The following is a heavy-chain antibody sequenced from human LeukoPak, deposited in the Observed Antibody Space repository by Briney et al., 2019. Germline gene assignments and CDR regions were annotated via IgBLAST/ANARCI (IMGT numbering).Heavy chain of an antibody. CDR2: INQDGSEK. J-gene: IGHJ6*02. Sequence: PGGSLRLSCTASGFTFNSYWTSWVRQAPGKGLEWVANINQDGSEKYYVDSVKGRFTVSRGNGKNSLYLQMNSLRAEDTAVYYCAREGITVALNYYGMDVWGQGTTVTVS. D-gene: IGHD6-19*01. CDR3: AREGITVALNYYGMDV. CDR1: GFTFNSYW. V-gene: IGHV3-7*01.